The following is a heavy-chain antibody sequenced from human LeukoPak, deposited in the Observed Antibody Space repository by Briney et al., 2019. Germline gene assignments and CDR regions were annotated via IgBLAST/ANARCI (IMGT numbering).Heavy chain of an antibody. V-gene: IGHV3-23*01. D-gene: IGHD1-1*01. J-gene: IGHJ6*02. CDR2: ISGSGGST. Sequence: GGSLRLSCAASGFAFSSYAMSWVRQAPGKGLEWVSAISGSGGSTYYADSVKGRFTISRDNSKNTLYLQMNSLRAEDTAVYYCAKDNPPRVHPRGMDVWGQGTTVTVSS. CDR3: AKDNPPRVHPRGMDV. CDR1: GFAFSSYA.